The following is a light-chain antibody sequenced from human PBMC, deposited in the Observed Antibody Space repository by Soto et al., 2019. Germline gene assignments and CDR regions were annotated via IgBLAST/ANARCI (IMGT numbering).Light chain of an antibody. CDR1: QSVSSY. Sequence: EIVLTQSPATLSLSPGERATLSCRASQSVSSYLAWYQQKPGQAPRLLIYDASNRATGIPARFSGSGSGTDFTLTISSLEPEDFAVYSCQRRSNPYTFGPGTKVDIK. CDR2: DAS. J-gene: IGKJ3*01. CDR3: QRRSNPYT. V-gene: IGKV3-11*01.